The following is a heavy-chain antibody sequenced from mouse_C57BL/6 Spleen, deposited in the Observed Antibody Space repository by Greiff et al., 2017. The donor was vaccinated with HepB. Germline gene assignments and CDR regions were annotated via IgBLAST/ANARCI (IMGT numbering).Heavy chain of an antibody. Sequence: QVQLQQPGAELVMPGASVKLSCKASGYTFTSYWMHWVKQRPGQGLEWIGEIDPSDSYTNYNQKFKGKSTLTVDKSSSTAYMQLSSLTSEDSAVYYCARSGVHFDYWGQGTTLTVSS. J-gene: IGHJ2*01. CDR2: IDPSDSYT. D-gene: IGHD3-1*01. CDR3: ARSGVHFDY. CDR1: GYTFTSYW. V-gene: IGHV1-69*01.